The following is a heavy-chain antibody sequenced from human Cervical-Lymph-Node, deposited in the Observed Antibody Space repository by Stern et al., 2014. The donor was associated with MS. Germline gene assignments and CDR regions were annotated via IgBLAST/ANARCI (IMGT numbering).Heavy chain of an antibody. J-gene: IGHJ5*02. CDR3: ATTRWDLFTWNWFDP. CDR1: GGSLSSSGYY. CDR2: IHDSGST. V-gene: IGHV4-61*02. Sequence: QVQLVESGPGLVKPSQTLSLTCTVSGGSLSSSGYYWSWIRQPADKGLEWIGRIHDSGSTYYNPSLKSRATISMDTAKNPFSLKLPSVTAADTAVYYCATTRWDLFTWNWFDPWGQGTLVTVSS. D-gene: IGHD1-26*01.